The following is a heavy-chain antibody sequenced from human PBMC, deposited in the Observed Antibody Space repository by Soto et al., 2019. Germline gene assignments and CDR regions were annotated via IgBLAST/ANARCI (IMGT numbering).Heavy chain of an antibody. Sequence: ASVKVSCKASGYTFTYRYLHWVRQAPGQALEWMGWITPFNGNTNYAQKFQDRVTITRDRSMSTAYMELSSLRSEDTAMYYCASTETSEGYYGMDVWGQGTTVTVSS. CDR2: ITPFNGNT. CDR1: GYTFTYRY. D-gene: IGHD1-1*01. CDR3: ASTETSEGYYGMDV. J-gene: IGHJ6*02. V-gene: IGHV1-45*02.